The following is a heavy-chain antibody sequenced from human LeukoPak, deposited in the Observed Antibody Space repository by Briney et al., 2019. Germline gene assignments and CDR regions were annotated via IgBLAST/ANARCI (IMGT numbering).Heavy chain of an antibody. CDR1: GYTFTSYG. V-gene: IGHV1-18*01. CDR3: ARGIAAAGTDYYYMDV. J-gene: IGHJ6*03. CDR2: ISAYNGNT. Sequence: VASVKVSCKASGYTFTSYGISWVRQAPGQGLEWMGWISAYNGNTNYAQKLQGRVTMTTDTSTSTAYMELRSLRSDDTAVYYCARGIAAAGTDYYYMDVWGKGTTVTVSS. D-gene: IGHD6-13*01.